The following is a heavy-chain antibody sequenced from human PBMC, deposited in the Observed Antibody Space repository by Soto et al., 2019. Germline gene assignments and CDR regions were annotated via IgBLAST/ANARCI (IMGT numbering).Heavy chain of an antibody. Sequence: SETLSLTCTVSGGSISSYYWSWIRQPPGKGLEWIGYIYYSGSNYNPSLKSRVTISVDTSKNQFSLKLSSVTAADTAVYYCARQGYYDTSGYYPVWGQGTLVTVSS. CDR2: IYYSGS. CDR1: GGSISSYY. D-gene: IGHD3-22*01. CDR3: ARQGYYDTSGYYPV. J-gene: IGHJ4*02. V-gene: IGHV4-59*08.